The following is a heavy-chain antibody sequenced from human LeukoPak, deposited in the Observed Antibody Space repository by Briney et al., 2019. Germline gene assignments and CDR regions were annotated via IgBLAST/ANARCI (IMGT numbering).Heavy chain of an antibody. D-gene: IGHD5-24*01. CDR3: ATLDRRDEYSGFDQ. CDR2: IYAVDSDT. CDR1: EYRFSNYW. Sequence: GESLKISCKGSEYRFSNYWIGWVRQMPGKGLEWMGIIYAVDSDTKYSPSFQGQVTISADKSINTAYLQWTSLKASDTAMCYCATLDRRDEYSGFDQWGQGALVTVSS. V-gene: IGHV5-51*01. J-gene: IGHJ4*02.